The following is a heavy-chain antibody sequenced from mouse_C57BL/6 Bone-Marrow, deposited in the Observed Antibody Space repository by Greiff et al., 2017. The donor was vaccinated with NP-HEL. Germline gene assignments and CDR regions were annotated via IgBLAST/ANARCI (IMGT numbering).Heavy chain of an antibody. V-gene: IGHV14-4*01. Sequence: VQLKESGAELVRPGASVKLSCTASGFNIKDDYMHWVKQRPEQGLEWIGWIDPENGDTEYASKFQGKATITADTSSNTAYLQLSSLTSEDTAVYYCTFYYGSPYYYAVDYWGQGTSVTVSS. CDR1: GFNIKDDY. CDR2: IDPENGDT. CDR3: TFYYGSPYYYAVDY. J-gene: IGHJ4*01. D-gene: IGHD1-1*01.